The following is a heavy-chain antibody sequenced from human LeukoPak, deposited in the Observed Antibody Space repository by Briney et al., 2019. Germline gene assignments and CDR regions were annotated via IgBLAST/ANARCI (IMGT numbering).Heavy chain of an antibody. CDR1: GFIFSSYA. CDR2: ISGSGGST. CDR3: ANGGMVRGLNWFDP. Sequence: GGSLRLSCAASGFIFSSYAMSWVRQAPGKGLEWVSAISGSGGSTYYADSVKGRFTISRDNSKNTLYLQMNSLRAEDTAVYYCANGGMVRGLNWFDPWGQGTLVTVSS. J-gene: IGHJ5*02. D-gene: IGHD3-10*01. V-gene: IGHV3-23*01.